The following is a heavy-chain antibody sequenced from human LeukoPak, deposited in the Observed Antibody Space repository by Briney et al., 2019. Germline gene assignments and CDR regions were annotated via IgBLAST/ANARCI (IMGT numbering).Heavy chain of an antibody. Sequence: GASVKVSCKASGYTFTSYDIHWVRQATGQGLEWMGWMNPNSGNTGYAQKFQGRVTMTRNTSISTAYMELSGLRSEDTAVYYCARLGCSSTSCYDYYYYMDVWGKGTTVTISS. D-gene: IGHD2-2*01. CDR3: ARLGCSSTSCYDYYYYMDV. CDR2: MNPNSGNT. J-gene: IGHJ6*03. CDR1: GYTFTSYD. V-gene: IGHV1-8*01.